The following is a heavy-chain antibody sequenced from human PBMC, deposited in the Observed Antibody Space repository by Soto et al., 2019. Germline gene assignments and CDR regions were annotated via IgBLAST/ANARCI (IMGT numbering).Heavy chain of an antibody. V-gene: IGHV3-30*18. Sequence: GGSLRLSCAASGFTFSSYGMHWVRQAPGKGLEWVAVISYDGSNKYYADSGKGRFTISRDNSKNTLYLQMNSLRAEDTAVYYCAKDISLDYGSGNPQYYCYYGMDVWGQGTTVTVSS. CDR3: AKDISLDYGSGNPQYYCYYGMDV. D-gene: IGHD3-10*01. CDR1: GFTFSSYG. J-gene: IGHJ6*02. CDR2: ISYDGSNK.